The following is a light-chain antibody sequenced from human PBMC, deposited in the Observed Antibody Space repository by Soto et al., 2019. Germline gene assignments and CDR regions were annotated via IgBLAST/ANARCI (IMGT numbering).Light chain of an antibody. J-gene: IGKJ5*01. Sequence: EIVLTQSPATLSLSPGERATLSCRASQNVANYLDWYQQKPGQAPRLLMFGVSTRAAGIPGRFSGSGSGTDFTLTISSLEPEDFAVYYCQQRSNWRITFGQGTRLE. V-gene: IGKV3-11*01. CDR3: QQRSNWRIT. CDR1: QNVANY. CDR2: GVS.